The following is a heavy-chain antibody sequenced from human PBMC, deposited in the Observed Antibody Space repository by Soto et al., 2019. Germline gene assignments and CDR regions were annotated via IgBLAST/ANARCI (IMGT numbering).Heavy chain of an antibody. CDR3: TRHSDIVVVPAALSAGEYYYYYMDV. D-gene: IGHD2-2*01. J-gene: IGHJ6*03. V-gene: IGHV3-73*01. CDR2: IRSKANSYAT. CDR1: GFTFSGSA. Sequence: EVQLVESGGGLVQPGGSLKLSCAASGFTFSGSAMHWVRQASRKGLEWVGRIRSKANSYATAYAASVKGRFTISRDDSKNTAYLQMNSLKTEDTAVYYCTRHSDIVVVPAALSAGEYYYYYMDVWGKGTTVTVSS.